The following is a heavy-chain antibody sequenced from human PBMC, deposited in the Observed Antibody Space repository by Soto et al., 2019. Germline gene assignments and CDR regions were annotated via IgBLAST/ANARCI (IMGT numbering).Heavy chain of an antibody. J-gene: IGHJ4*02. Sequence: QMQLQESGPGLVKPSETMSLTCTASGASISNYYWNWIRQPPGKGLEWTWDIYNGESTNYNPSLNSRVTISVDTSKIQFPLKLGSVTAADTAVYYCAQTTGWPGFDYWGQGILVTVSS. CDR3: AQTTGWPGFDY. CDR2: IYNGEST. CDR1: GASISNYY. D-gene: IGHD6-19*01. V-gene: IGHV4-4*09.